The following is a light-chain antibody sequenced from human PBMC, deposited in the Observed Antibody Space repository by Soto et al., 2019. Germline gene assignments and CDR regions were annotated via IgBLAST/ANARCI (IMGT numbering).Light chain of an antibody. CDR2: GSX. CDR1: HSVSSSY. Sequence: VVLTKSPGTLALSPRERATLCXRASHSVSSSYLAWYQREPXXPTRLXXXGSXSRATAIPDRFIGSGSGTDFTLTISRLEPEDFVVYYCQQYGRSPRRTFGGGTKVEI. V-gene: IGKV3-20*01. CDR3: QQYGRSPRRT. J-gene: IGKJ4*01.